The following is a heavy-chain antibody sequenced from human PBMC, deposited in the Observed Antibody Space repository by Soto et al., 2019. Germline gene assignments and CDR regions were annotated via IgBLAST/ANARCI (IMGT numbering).Heavy chain of an antibody. Sequence: VQLVQSGAEVKKPGSSVKVSCKASGGTFSSYAISWVRQAPGQGLEWMGGIIPIFGTANYAQKFQGRVTITADKSTSTAYMELSSLRSEDTAVYYCARDRALLAAAGTGWFDPWGQGTLVTVSS. D-gene: IGHD6-13*01. J-gene: IGHJ5*02. CDR2: IIPIFGTA. CDR3: ARDRALLAAAGTGWFDP. CDR1: GGTFSSYA. V-gene: IGHV1-69*06.